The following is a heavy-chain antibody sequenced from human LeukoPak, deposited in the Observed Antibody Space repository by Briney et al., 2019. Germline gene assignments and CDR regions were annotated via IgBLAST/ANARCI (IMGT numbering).Heavy chain of an antibody. Sequence: PSETLSLTCTVPGSSISSYYWSWIRQPPGKGLEWIGYIYYSGSTNYNPSLKSRVTISVDTSKNQFSLKLSSVTAADTAVYYCARGNSSGWYEYYFDYWGQGTLVTVSS. V-gene: IGHV4-59*01. CDR2: IYYSGST. CDR1: GSSISSYY. D-gene: IGHD6-19*01. J-gene: IGHJ4*02. CDR3: ARGNSSGWYEYYFDY.